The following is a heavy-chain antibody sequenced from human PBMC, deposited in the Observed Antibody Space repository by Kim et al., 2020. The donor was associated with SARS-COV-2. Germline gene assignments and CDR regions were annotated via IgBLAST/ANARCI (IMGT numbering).Heavy chain of an antibody. Sequence: DSVKSRFTISRDNTKNSLYLQMNSLRAEDTAVYYCARDSSSWSYYYGMGVWGQGTTVTGSS. D-gene: IGHD6-13*01. CDR3: ARDSSSWSYYYGMGV. J-gene: IGHJ6*02. V-gene: IGHV3-21*01.